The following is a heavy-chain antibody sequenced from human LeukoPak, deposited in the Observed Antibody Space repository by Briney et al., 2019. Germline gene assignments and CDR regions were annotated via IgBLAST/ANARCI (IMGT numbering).Heavy chain of an antibody. J-gene: IGHJ4*02. CDR2: IPYDGSNK. CDR3: ARAEGYGGELDS. D-gene: IGHD4-23*01. V-gene: IGHV3-30*04. CDR1: GFTFSTYT. Sequence: GGSLRLSCAASGFTFSTYTMHWVRQAPGKGLEWVAVIPYDGSNKYYADSVKGRFTISRENSKNRLYLQMNSLRAEDTAVYYCARAEGYGGELDSWGQGTLVTVSS.